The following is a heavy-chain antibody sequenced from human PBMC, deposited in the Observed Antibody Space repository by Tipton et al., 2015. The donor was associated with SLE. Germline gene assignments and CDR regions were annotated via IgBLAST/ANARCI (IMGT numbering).Heavy chain of an antibody. J-gene: IGHJ4*02. D-gene: IGHD6-13*01. CDR1: GGSISSYY. V-gene: IGHV4-59*01. CDR3: ARESSWDPLFDY. CDR2: IYYSGST. Sequence: TLSLTCTVPGGSISSYYWSWIRQPPGKGLEWIGYIYYSGSTNYNPSLKSRVTISVDTSKNQFSLKLSSVTAADTAVYYCARESSWDPLFDYWGQGTLVTVSS.